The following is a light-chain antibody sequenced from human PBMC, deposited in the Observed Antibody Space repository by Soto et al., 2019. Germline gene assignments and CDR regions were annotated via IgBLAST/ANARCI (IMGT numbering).Light chain of an antibody. CDR2: WAS. CDR3: QQDYTSPRT. Sequence: DIVMTQSPDPLAVSLGERATINCKSSQTVLDSSNNRDYLTWYQQKPGQHPKLLIYWASTREFGVPDRFSGSGSGTDFTLTISSLQAGDVGVYYCQQDYTSPRTFGHGTKVDIK. J-gene: IGKJ1*01. CDR1: QTVLDSSNNRDY. V-gene: IGKV4-1*01.